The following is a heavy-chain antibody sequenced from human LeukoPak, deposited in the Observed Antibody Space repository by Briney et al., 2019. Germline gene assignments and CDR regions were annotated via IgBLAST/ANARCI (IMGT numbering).Heavy chain of an antibody. Sequence: KIGGPLRPSCAASGFTFSSYSMNWVRQAPGKGLEWVSSISSSSSYIYYADSVKGRFTISRDNAKNSLYLQMNSLRAEDTAVYYCARDRLPTYYYDSSGYTTDYWGQGTLVTVSS. D-gene: IGHD3-22*01. CDR2: ISSSSSYI. CDR1: GFTFSSYS. CDR3: ARDRLPTYYYDSSGYTTDY. J-gene: IGHJ4*02. V-gene: IGHV3-21*01.